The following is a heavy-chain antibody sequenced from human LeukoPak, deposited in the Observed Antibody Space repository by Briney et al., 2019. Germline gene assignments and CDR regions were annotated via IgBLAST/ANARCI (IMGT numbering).Heavy chain of an antibody. CDR3: AREAGATGGVAFDI. CDR2: IYYSGST. CDR1: GGSISSYY. Sequence: SETLSLTCTVSGGSISSYYWSWIRQPPGKGLEWIGYIYYSGSTNYNPSLKSRVTISVDTSKNQFSLKLSSVTAADTAVYYCAREAGATGGVAFDIWGQGTMVTVSS. V-gene: IGHV4-59*01. D-gene: IGHD1-26*01. J-gene: IGHJ3*02.